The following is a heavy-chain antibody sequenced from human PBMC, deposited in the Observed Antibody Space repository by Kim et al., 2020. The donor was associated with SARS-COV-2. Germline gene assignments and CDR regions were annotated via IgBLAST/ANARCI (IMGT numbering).Heavy chain of an antibody. V-gene: IGHV3-30-3*01. J-gene: IGHJ5*02. CDR3: ASPSGGTMVPDP. Sequence: GGSLRLSCAASGFTFSSYAMHWVRQAPGKGLEWVAVISYDGSNKYYADSVKGRFTISRDNSKNTLYLQMNSLRAEDTAVYYCASPSGGTMVPDPWGQGTLGTVSS. D-gene: IGHD3-10*01. CDR2: ISYDGSNK. CDR1: GFTFSSYA.